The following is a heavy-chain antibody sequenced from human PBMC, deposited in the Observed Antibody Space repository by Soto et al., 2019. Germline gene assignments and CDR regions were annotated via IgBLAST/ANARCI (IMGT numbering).Heavy chain of an antibody. CDR3: ASRGKAAADTDYGMDV. CDR1: GYSFTSYW. J-gene: IGHJ6*02. D-gene: IGHD6-25*01. Sequence: GESLKISCKGSGYSFTSYWISWVRQMPGKGLEWMGRIDPSDSYTNYSPSFQGHVTISADKSISTAYLQWSSLKASDTAMYYCASRGKAAADTDYGMDVWGQGPTVTV. V-gene: IGHV5-10-1*01. CDR2: IDPSDSYT.